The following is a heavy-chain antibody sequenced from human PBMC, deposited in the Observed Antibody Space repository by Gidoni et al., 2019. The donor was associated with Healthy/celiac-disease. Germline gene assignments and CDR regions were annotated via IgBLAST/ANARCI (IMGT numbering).Heavy chain of an antibody. V-gene: IGHV3-30*18. CDR2: ISYDGSNK. J-gene: IGHJ1*01. D-gene: IGHD5-18*01. Sequence: QVQLVESGGGVVQPGRSLRLSCAASGFTFSRYGMHWVRQAPGKGLEWVAVISYDGSNKYYADSVKGRFTISRDNSKNTLYLQMNSLRAEDTAVYYCAKVNQRYSYGSYFQHWGQGTLVTVSS. CDR1: GFTFSRYG. CDR3: AKVNQRYSYGSYFQH.